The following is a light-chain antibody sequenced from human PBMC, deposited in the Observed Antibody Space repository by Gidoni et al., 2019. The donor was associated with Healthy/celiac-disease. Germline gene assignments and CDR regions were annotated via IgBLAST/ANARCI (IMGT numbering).Light chain of an antibody. CDR1: QSISSY. CDR2: AAS. J-gene: IGKJ5*01. V-gene: IGKV1-39*01. CDR3: QQSYSTPPIT. Sequence: DIQMTQSRSSLSASVGDRVTITCRASQSISSYLNCYQQKPGKAPNLLIYAASSLQSGVPSRFSGSGSGTDFTLTISSLQPEDFATYYCQQSYSTPPITFGQGTRLEIK.